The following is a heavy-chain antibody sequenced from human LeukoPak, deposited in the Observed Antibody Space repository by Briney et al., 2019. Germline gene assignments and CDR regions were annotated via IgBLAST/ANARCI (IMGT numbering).Heavy chain of an antibody. V-gene: IGHV3-48*03. Sequence: PGGSLRLSCAASGFTFSSYEMNWVRQAPGKGLEWVSYISSSGSTMYYADSVKGRFTISRDNAKNSLYLQMNSLRAEDTAVYYCARGPYASGSYGRRGWVHYMDVWGKGTTVTISS. CDR2: ISSSGSTM. CDR1: GFTFSSYE. J-gene: IGHJ6*03. D-gene: IGHD3-10*01. CDR3: ARGPYASGSYGRRGWVHYMDV.